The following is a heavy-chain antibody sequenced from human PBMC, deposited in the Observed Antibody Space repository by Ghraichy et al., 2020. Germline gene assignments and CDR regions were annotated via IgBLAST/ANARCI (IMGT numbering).Heavy chain of an antibody. CDR3: ARHWKTAFSPQIGQ. CDR2: INHSGST. Sequence: SQTLSLTCAVYDGSFSTYFWSWIRQPPGKGLEWVGEINHSGSTNYNPSLKSRVSIAVDTSKNEVSLKLTSVTAADTAVYYCARHWKTAFSPQIGQWGQGTLVTVSS. J-gene: IGHJ4*02. CDR1: DGSFSTYF. V-gene: IGHV4-34*01. D-gene: IGHD1-1*01.